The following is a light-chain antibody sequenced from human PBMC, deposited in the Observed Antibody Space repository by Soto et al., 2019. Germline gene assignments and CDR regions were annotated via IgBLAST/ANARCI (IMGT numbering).Light chain of an antibody. CDR2: GAS. J-gene: IGKJ1*01. V-gene: IGKV3-20*01. CDR1: QSITSTY. Sequence: DIVLTQSPGTLSLSPGERATLSCRASQSITSTYLAWYQQKPGKAPRLLIYGASNKATGIPDRFSGSGSGTDFILTISRLEPEDFAVYYCQQYGSSPQWTFGQGTKVDIK. CDR3: QQYGSSPQWT.